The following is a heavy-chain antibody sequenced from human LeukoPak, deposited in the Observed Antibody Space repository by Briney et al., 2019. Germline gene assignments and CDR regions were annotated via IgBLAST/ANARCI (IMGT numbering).Heavy chain of an antibody. Sequence: PGASVKVSCKASGYTFTSYYIHWVRQAPGQGLEWMGIINPSGGSTNYAQKFQGRVTMTRDTSTSTVYMELSSLRSEDSAVYYCARWTTTYLDYWGQGTLVTVSS. V-gene: IGHV1-46*01. D-gene: IGHD4-11*01. CDR1: GYTFTSYY. J-gene: IGHJ4*02. CDR2: INPSGGST. CDR3: ARWTTTYLDY.